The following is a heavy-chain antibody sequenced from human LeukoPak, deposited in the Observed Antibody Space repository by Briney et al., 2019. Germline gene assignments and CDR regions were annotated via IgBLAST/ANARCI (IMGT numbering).Heavy chain of an antibody. CDR3: ARLPVYYDSSGYYYGFDY. Sequence: SETLSLTRTVSGGSISSYYWSWIRQPPGKGLEWIGYIYYSGSTNYNPSLKSRVTISVDTSKNQFSLKLSSVTAADTAVYYCARLPVYYDSSGYYYGFDYWGQGTLVTVSS. V-gene: IGHV4-59*08. CDR2: IYYSGST. CDR1: GGSISSYY. D-gene: IGHD3-22*01. J-gene: IGHJ4*02.